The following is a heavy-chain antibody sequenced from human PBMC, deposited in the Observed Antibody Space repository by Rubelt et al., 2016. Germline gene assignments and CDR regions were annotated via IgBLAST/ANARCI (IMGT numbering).Heavy chain of an antibody. Sequence: GGSLRLSCAASGFTFSSYAMSWVRQAPGKGLEWVSAISGSGGSTYYADSVKGRFTISRDNSKNTLYLQMNSLRAEDTAEYFCAKEGSGLYYFDCWGQGTLVTVSS. CDR1: GFTFSSYA. D-gene: IGHD6-19*01. CDR2: ISGSGGST. J-gene: IGHJ4*02. CDR3: AKEGSGLYYFDC. V-gene: IGHV3-23*01.